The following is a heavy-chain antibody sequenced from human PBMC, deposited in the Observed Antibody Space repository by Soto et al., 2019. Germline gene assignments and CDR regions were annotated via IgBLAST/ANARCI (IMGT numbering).Heavy chain of an antibody. V-gene: IGHV4-4*02. CDR3: ARAHSITVVPFFDY. CDR1: SGSISSSNW. CDR2: IYHSGST. D-gene: IGHD2-2*01. Sequence: QVQLQESGPGLVKPSGTLSLTCAVSSGSISSSNWWSWVRQPPGKGLEWIGEIYHSGSTNYNPSLKIRVTISVDKSKNQFSLKLSSVTAADTAVYYCARAHSITVVPFFDYWGQGTLVTVSS. J-gene: IGHJ4*02.